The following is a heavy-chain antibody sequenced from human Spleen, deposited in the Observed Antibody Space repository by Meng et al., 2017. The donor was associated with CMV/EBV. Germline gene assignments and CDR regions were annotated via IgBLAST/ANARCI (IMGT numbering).Heavy chain of an antibody. Sequence: GGSLRLSCEVSGFTFKNNAMSWVRQAQGKGLEWVPVIYSGGSTYYADSVKGRFTISRDNSKNTLYLQMNSLRAEDTAVYFCARGGSYSGYDWYFDYWGQGTLVTVSS. CDR1: GFTFKNNA. V-gene: IGHV3-53*01. J-gene: IGHJ4*02. CDR3: ARGGSYSGYDWYFDY. CDR2: IYSGGST. D-gene: IGHD5-12*01.